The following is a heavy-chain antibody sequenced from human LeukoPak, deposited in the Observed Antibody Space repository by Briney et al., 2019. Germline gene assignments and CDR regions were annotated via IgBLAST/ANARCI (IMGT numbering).Heavy chain of an antibody. CDR1: GFTFSSSD. CDR3: AKHRYSYGVTLDY. CDR2: ISGTGITI. D-gene: IGHD5-18*01. J-gene: IGHJ4*02. V-gene: IGHV3-48*03. Sequence: GGSLRLSCAGSGFTFSSSDMNWVRQAPGKGLEWVSYISGTGITIYYADSVKGRFTISRDNAKNSVYLHMNSLRAEDTAIYYCAKHRYSYGVTLDYWGQGTLVTVSS.